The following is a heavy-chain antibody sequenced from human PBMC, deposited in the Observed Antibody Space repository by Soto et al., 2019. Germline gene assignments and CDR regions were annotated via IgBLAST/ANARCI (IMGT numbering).Heavy chain of an antibody. CDR1: GFTFSSYA. CDR2: ISSNGGST. Sequence: GGSLRLSCSASGFTFSSYAMHWVRQAPGKGLEYVSAISSNGGSTYYADSVKGRFTISRDNSKNTLYLQMSSLRAEDTAVYYCVNFYDSSGYYYDYWGQGTLVTVSS. V-gene: IGHV3-64D*06. D-gene: IGHD3-22*01. J-gene: IGHJ4*02. CDR3: VNFYDSSGYYYDY.